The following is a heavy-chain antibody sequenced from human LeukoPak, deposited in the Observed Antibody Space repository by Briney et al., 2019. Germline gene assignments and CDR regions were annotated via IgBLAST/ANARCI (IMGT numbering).Heavy chain of an antibody. CDR3: ATDLYGSGRRAFDI. D-gene: IGHD3-10*01. V-gene: IGHV1-24*01. CDR1: GYTLTELS. CDR2: FDPEDGET. J-gene: IGHJ3*02. Sequence: GASVKVSCKVSGYTLTELSMHWVRQAPGKGLEWMGGFDPEDGETIYAQKFQGRVTMTEDTSTDTAYMELSSLRSEDTAVYYCATDLYGSGRRAFDIWGQGTMVTVSS.